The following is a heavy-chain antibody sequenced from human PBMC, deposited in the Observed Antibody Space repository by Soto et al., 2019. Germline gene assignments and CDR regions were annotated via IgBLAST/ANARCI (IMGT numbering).Heavy chain of an antibody. V-gene: IGHV3-23*01. J-gene: IGHJ3*02. CDR1: GFTFSNYA. CDR2: VTGRSSST. D-gene: IGHD2-2*01. CDR3: TKHLPSKKNQRRWADAFHI. Sequence: EVRLLESGGGLVQPGRSLRLSCVASGFTFSNYAMSWVRQAPGKGLEWVSVVTGRSSSTYYADSVEGRFIISRDNSRNTLFLQMNSLGAEDTAVYYCTKHLPSKKNQRRWADAFHIWGQGTILTVSS.